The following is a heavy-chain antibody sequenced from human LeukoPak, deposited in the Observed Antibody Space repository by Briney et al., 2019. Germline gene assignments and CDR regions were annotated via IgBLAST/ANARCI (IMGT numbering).Heavy chain of an antibody. CDR3: ANTGPGHTAMVKYFDY. V-gene: IGHV3-23*01. J-gene: IGHJ4*02. Sequence: GGSLRLSCAASGFAFNNYAMRWVRQAPGKGLEWVSVISGGGDITNYADSVKGRFTISRDNSKNTLYLQIHSLRAEDTAVYYCANTGPGHTAMVKYFDYWGQGTLVTVSS. CDR1: GFAFNNYA. D-gene: IGHD5-18*01. CDR2: ISGGGDIT.